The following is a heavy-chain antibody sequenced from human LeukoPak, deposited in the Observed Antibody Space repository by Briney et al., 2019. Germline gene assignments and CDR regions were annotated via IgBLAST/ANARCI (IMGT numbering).Heavy chain of an antibody. CDR3: ARLYGEAGY. Sequence: GGSLRLSCAASGFTFSSYAVHWVRQAPGKGLEWVAVISYDGSNKYYADSVKGRFTISRDNSKNALYLQMNSLRAEDTAVYYCARLYGEAGYWGQGTLVTVSS. D-gene: IGHD4-17*01. J-gene: IGHJ4*02. V-gene: IGHV3-30-3*01. CDR1: GFTFSSYA. CDR2: ISYDGSNK.